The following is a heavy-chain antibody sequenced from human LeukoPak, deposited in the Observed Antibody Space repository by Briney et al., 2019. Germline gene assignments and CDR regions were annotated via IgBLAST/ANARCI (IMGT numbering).Heavy chain of an antibody. CDR1: GFTFNNYW. Sequence: GGSLRLSCAASGFTFNNYWMHWVRQAPGKGRVWVARTNTHGTSANYADSVKGRFIISRDNANNTLYLQMNGLRDEDTGVYYALAGYYYYYVDVWGKGTTVAVSS. CDR2: TNTHGTSA. V-gene: IGHV3-74*01. D-gene: IGHD6-13*01. J-gene: IGHJ6*03. CDR3: LAGYYYYYVDV.